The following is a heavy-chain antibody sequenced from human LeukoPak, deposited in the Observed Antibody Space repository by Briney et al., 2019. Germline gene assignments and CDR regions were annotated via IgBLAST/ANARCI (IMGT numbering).Heavy chain of an antibody. CDR2: ISAYNGNT. Sequence: GASVTVSCKASGYTFTSYGISWVRQGPGQGLEWMGWISAYNGNTNYAQKLQGRVTMTTDTSTSTAYMELRSLRSDDTAVYYCARDGHRRYHYDSSGREDAFDIWGQGTMVTVSS. CDR1: GYTFTSYG. D-gene: IGHD3-22*01. J-gene: IGHJ3*02. CDR3: ARDGHRRYHYDSSGREDAFDI. V-gene: IGHV1-18*01.